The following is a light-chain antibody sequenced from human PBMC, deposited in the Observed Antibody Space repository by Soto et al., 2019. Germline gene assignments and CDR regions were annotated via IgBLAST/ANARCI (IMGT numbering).Light chain of an antibody. Sequence: DIQMTQSPSSVSASVGDRVTITCRASQGITSWLAWYQQKPGRAPKLLIYASSSLQSGVPSRFSGSGSGRDFTLTISSRQPEDFATYFCQQTSSFPLTFGGGTKVEIK. J-gene: IGKJ4*01. CDR3: QQTSSFPLT. CDR2: ASS. V-gene: IGKV1-12*01. CDR1: QGITSW.